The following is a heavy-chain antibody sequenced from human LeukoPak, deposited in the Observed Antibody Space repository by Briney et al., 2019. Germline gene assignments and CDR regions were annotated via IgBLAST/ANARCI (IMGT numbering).Heavy chain of an antibody. J-gene: IGHJ4*02. V-gene: IGHV1-69*06. CDR3: ARGLPSGPLMVRGDYYFDY. Sequence: EASVKVSCKASGGTFSSYAISWVRQAPGQGLEWMGGIIPIFGTANYAQKFQGRVTITADKSTSTAYMELSSLRSEDTAVYYCARGLPSGPLMVRGDYYFDYWGQGTLVTVSS. CDR1: GGTFSSYA. CDR2: IIPIFGTA. D-gene: IGHD3-10*01.